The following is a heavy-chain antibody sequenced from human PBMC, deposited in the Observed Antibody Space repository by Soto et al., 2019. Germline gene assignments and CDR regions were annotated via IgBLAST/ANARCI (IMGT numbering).Heavy chain of an antibody. J-gene: IGHJ4*02. CDR1: GFTFDDYA. CDR2: LSWNSGTI. V-gene: IGHV3-9*01. CDR3: AKAESSGWYYSLDY. Sequence: ESGGGLVQPGKSLRLSCPASGFTFDDYAMHWVRQVPGKGLEWVSGLSWNSGTIDYADSVKGRFTISRDNAKNSLHLQMNSLKPEDTALYYCAKAESSGWYYSLDYWGQGTLVTVSS. D-gene: IGHD6-19*01.